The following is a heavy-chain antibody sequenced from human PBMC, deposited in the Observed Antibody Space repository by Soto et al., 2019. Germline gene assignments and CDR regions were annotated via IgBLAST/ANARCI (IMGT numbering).Heavy chain of an antibody. CDR2: INHSGST. CDR3: ARGQIAARPGGYYYYGMDV. Sequence: SETLSLTCAVYGGSFSGYYWSWIRQPPGKGLEWIGEINHSGSTNYNPSLKSRVTISVDKSKNQFSLKLSSVTAADTAVYYCARGQIAARPGGYYYYGMDVWVQGTTVTVSS. J-gene: IGHJ6*02. V-gene: IGHV4-34*01. D-gene: IGHD6-6*01. CDR1: GGSFSGYY.